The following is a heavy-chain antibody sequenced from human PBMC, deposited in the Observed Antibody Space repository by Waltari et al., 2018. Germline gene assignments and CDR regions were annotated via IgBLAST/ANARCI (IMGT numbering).Heavy chain of an antibody. Sequence: QVQLVQSGAEVKKPGASVKVSCKASGYTFTSYGISWVRQAPGQGLEWMGWISAYNGNTNYAQKLHGRGTMTTDTSTSTAYMELRSLRSDDTAVYYCAVVRGSYYHWYFDLWGRGTLVTVSS. D-gene: IGHD1-26*01. V-gene: IGHV1-18*01. CDR1: GYTFTSYG. J-gene: IGHJ2*01. CDR3: AVVRGSYYHWYFDL. CDR2: ISAYNGNT.